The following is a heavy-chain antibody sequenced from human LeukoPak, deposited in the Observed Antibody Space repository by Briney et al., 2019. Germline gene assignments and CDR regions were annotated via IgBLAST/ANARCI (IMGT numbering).Heavy chain of an antibody. CDR3: TRDIGSGDYVFFDS. Sequence: ASETLSLTCTVSGASISGYYWSWIRLPAGKGLEWIGRMYNNGSTNCNPSLKSRVSMSVDTSKNQFSLRLKSVTAADTAVYYCTRDIGSGDYVFFDSWGQGTRVTSP. CDR1: GASISGYY. V-gene: IGHV4-4*07. D-gene: IGHD4-17*01. CDR2: MYNNGST. J-gene: IGHJ4*02.